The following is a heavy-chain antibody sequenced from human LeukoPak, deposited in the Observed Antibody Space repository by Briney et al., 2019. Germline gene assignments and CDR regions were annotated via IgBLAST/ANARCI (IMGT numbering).Heavy chain of an antibody. CDR2: INPSGGST. Sequence: GASVKVSCKASGYTFTSYYMHWVRQAPGQGLEWMGIINPSGGSTSYAQKFQGRVTMTRDTSTSTVYMELSSLRSEDTAVYYCARDLLNDFDAFDIWGQGQWSPSLQ. CDR3: ARDLLNDFDAFDI. V-gene: IGHV1-46*01. CDR1: GYTFTSYY. D-gene: IGHD2-21*02. J-gene: IGHJ3*02.